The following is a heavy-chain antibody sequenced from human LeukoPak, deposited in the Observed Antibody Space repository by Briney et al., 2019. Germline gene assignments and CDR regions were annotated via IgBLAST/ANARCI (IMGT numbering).Heavy chain of an antibody. CDR3: ASGRDDWFDP. D-gene: IGHD1-26*01. CDR1: GGSISSGGYY. Sequence: SETLSLTCTVSGGSISSGGYYWSWIRQPPGKGLEWIGYIYHSGSTYYNPSLQSRATISLDTSKKQFSLKLSSVTVADTAVYYCASGRDDWFDPWGQGTLVTVSS. J-gene: IGHJ5*02. V-gene: IGHV4-30-2*05. CDR2: IYHSGST.